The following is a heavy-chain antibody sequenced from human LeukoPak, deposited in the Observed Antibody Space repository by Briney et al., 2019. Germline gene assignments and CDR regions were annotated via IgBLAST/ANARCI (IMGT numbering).Heavy chain of an antibody. CDR2: INPNSGGT. D-gene: IGHD2-2*01. CDR1: GYTFTGYY. Sequence: ASVKVSCKASGYTFTGYYMHWVRQAPGQGLEWMGWINPNSGGTNYAQKFQGRVTMTRDTSISTAYMELSRLRSGDTAVYYCASHPKAIVVAPAAIYYWGQGTLVTVSS. V-gene: IGHV1-2*02. J-gene: IGHJ4*02. CDR3: ASHPKAIVVAPAAIYY.